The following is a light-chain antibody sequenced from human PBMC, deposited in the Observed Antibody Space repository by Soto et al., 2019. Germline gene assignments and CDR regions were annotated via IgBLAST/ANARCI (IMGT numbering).Light chain of an antibody. Sequence: QSALTQPASVSGSPGQSITISCTGTSSDVGGYNYVSWYQHHPGKAPRLLIYDVSNRPAGVSGRFSASNSGNAASLTISGLHAEDEADYYGSSSTTTTLVFGGGTKLTVL. J-gene: IGLJ2*01. V-gene: IGLV2-14*03. CDR2: DVS. CDR3: SSSTTTTLV. CDR1: SSDVGGYNY.